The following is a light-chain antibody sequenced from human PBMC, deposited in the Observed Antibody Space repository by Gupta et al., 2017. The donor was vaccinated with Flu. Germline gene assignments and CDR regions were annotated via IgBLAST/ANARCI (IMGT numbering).Light chain of an antibody. J-gene: IGLJ1*01. CDR2: GNS. CDR3: QSYDSSLSGSSV. CDR1: SSNIGAGYD. V-gene: IGLV1-40*01. Sequence: SVLTHPPSVSRAPGQRVTISCTGSSSNIGAGYDVHWYQHLPGTAPKLLIYGNSNRPSGVPDRFSGSKSGTSASLAITGLQAEDEADYYCQSYDSSLSGSSVFGTGTKVTVL.